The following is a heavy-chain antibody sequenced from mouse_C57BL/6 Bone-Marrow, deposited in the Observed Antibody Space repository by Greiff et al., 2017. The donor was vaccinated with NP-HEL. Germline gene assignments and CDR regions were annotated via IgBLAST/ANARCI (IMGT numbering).Heavy chain of an antibody. Sequence: EVKLMESGAELVRPGASVKLSCTASGFNIKDYYMHWVKQRPEQGLEWIGRIDPEDGDTEYAPKFQGKATMTADTSSNTAYLQLSSLTSEDTAVYYCKFITTVVAPYAMDYWGQGTSVTVSS. J-gene: IGHJ4*01. CDR3: KFITTVVAPYAMDY. CDR2: IDPEDGDT. V-gene: IGHV14-1*01. CDR1: GFNIKDYY. D-gene: IGHD1-1*01.